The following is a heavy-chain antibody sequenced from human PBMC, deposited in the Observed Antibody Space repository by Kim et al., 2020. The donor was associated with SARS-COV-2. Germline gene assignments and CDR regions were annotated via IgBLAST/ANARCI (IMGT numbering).Heavy chain of an antibody. D-gene: IGHD2-2*02. CDR3: YCSSTSCYISWFDP. Sequence: ADTVKGRFTNSRDNSKNTRYLQMNSLRAEDTAVYYCYCSSTSCYISWFDPWGQGTLVTVSS. V-gene: IGHV3-23*01. J-gene: IGHJ5*02.